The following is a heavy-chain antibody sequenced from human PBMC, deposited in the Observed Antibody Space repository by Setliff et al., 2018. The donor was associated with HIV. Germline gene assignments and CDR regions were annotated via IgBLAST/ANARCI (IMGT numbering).Heavy chain of an antibody. CDR2: IYYSGHT. J-gene: IGHJ5*02. CDR1: GAYIGSYY. V-gene: IGHV4-59*01. Sequence: SETLSLTCTVSGAYIGSYYWSWIRQPPGKGLERIGDIYYSGHTHFKPSLKSRVTISLYTSKNQVFLKLTSVTAADTAVYYCARDLGRITLSGVNEGWFDPWGQGTLVTVSS. CDR3: ARDLGRITLSGVNEGWFDP. D-gene: IGHD3-3*01.